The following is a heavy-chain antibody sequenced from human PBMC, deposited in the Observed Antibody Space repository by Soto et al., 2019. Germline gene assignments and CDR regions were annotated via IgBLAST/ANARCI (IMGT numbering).Heavy chain of an antibody. CDR1: GGSISSGGYY. J-gene: IGHJ6*02. CDR2: IYYSGST. Sequence: QVQLQESGPGLVKPSQTLSLTCTVSGGSISSGGYYWSWIRQHPGKGLEWIGYIYYSGSTYYNPSRKSRVTISVDTSKNQFALKLSSVTAADTAVYYCARAGGEGGLLWFGEPTLPYYYGMDVWGQGTTVTVSS. V-gene: IGHV4-31*03. CDR3: ARAGGEGGLLWFGEPTLPYYYGMDV. D-gene: IGHD3-10*01.